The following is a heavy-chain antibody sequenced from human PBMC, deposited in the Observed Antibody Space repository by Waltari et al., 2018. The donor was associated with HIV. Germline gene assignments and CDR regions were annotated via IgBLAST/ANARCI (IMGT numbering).Heavy chain of an antibody. J-gene: IGHJ3*01. D-gene: IGHD3-22*01. Sequence: QVQLVQSGAEVKKPGSSVKVSCKASGGTFSSYAISWVRQAPGQGLEWMGGIIPIFDTPNYAQKFQGIVTITADESTSTAYMELSSLRSEDTAMYYCARAGADYYDSSGYNGALDLWGQGTMVTVSS. CDR3: ARAGADYYDSSGYNGALDL. CDR2: IIPIFDTP. CDR1: GGTFSSYA. V-gene: IGHV1-69*01.